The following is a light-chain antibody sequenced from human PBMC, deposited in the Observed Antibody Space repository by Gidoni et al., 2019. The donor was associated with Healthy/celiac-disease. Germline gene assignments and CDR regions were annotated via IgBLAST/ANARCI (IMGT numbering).Light chain of an antibody. J-gene: IGLJ3*02. CDR3: MIWNSSAWV. CDR1: SGINVGTYR. CDR2: YKSDADK. V-gene: IGLV5-45*03. Sequence: QAVLTQPSSLSASPGASASLTCTLRSGINVGTYRIYWYQQKPGSPPQYLLRYKSDADKQQGSGVPSRFSGSKDASANAGILLISGLQSEDEADYYCMIWNSSAWVFGGGTKLPVL.